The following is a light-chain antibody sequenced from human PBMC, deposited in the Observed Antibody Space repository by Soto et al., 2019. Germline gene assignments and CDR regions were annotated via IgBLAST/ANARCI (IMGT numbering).Light chain of an antibody. V-gene: IGKV1-5*03. Sequence: DIQMTQSPSTLSASVGDRVIITCRASQSISSWLAWYQQKPGKAPNLLIYKAFALKSGVQSRFSGSGSGTEFTLTISSLQPDDFATYYCQQYDNDSWTFGQGTKVEIK. CDR3: QQYDNDSWT. J-gene: IGKJ1*01. CDR1: QSISSW. CDR2: KAF.